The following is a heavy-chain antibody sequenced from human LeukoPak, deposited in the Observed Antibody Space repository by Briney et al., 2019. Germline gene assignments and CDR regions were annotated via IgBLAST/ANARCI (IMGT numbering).Heavy chain of an antibody. CDR2: IYPGDSDT. J-gene: IGHJ4*02. CDR1: GYSFTSYW. CDR3: ARSVPSGYYTGLFDY. D-gene: IGHD3-3*01. V-gene: IGHV5-51*01. Sequence: GESLKISCKGSGYSFTSYWIGWVRQMPGKGLEWMGIIYPGDSDTRYSPSFQGQVTISADKSISTAYLQWSSLKASDTAMYYCARSVPSGYYTGLFDYWGQGTLVTVSP.